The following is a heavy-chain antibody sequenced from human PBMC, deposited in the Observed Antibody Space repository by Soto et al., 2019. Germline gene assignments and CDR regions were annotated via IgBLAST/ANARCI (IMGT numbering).Heavy chain of an antibody. J-gene: IGHJ6*02. Sequence: SVKVSCKDSGGTFSSYAISWVRHAPGQRLEWMGGIIPIFGTANYAQKLQERVTITREMSTSTAYMELSSLRSEVTAVYYCAAEVPVRSSYGMDVWGQGTTVTVSS. D-gene: IGHD3-10*01. CDR2: IIPIFGTA. CDR3: AAEVPVRSSYGMDV. V-gene: IGHV1-69*05. CDR1: GGTFSSYA.